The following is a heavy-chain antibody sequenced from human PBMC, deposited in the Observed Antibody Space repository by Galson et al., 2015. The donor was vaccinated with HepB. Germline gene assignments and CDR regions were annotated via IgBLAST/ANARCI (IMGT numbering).Heavy chain of an antibody. CDR3: ARGALAGVVRATQNNWLDP. V-gene: IGHV1-18*01. Sequence: SVKVSCKASGYTFSSYFITWVRQAPGQGLEWMGWISAYNRDTNYAQKFQGRVTMTTDTSTSTAYMELRSLRSGDTAVYYCARGALAGVVRATQNNWLDPWGQRTLVAVSS. CDR1: GYTFSSYF. CDR2: ISAYNRDT. J-gene: IGHJ5*02. D-gene: IGHD2-15*01.